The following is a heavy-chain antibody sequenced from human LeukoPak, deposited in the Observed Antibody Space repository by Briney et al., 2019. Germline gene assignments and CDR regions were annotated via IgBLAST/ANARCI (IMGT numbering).Heavy chain of an antibody. CDR1: EFTFNHYA. V-gene: IGHV3-23*01. D-gene: IGHD3-16*01. CDR3: AKGVAGWGKNYFDH. J-gene: IGHJ4*02. CDR2: ISDSGGGT. Sequence: GGSLRLSCAASEFTFNHYAMSWVRQAPGKGLEWVSGISDSGGGTYYADSVKGRFTISRDNSKNTLYLQMSSLRAEDTAVYYCAKGVAGWGKNYFDHWGQGTLVTVSS.